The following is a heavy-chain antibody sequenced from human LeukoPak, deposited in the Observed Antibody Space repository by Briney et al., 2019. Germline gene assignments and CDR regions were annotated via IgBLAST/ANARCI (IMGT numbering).Heavy chain of an antibody. CDR1: GFTFSSYG. D-gene: IGHD3-3*01. J-gene: IGHJ5*02. CDR2: ISGSGPST. V-gene: IGHV3-23*01. Sequence: GGSPRLSCVASGFTFSSYGMSWVRQTPGKGLEWVSGISGSGPSTYYADSVRGRFTISRDNSKNTVYLQMNSLRAEDTAVYYCAKGGWSGSPPNWFDPWGQGTLVIVPS. CDR3: AKGGWSGSPPNWFDP.